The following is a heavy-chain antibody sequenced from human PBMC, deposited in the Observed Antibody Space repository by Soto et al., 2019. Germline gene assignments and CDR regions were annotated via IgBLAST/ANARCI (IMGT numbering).Heavy chain of an antibody. CDR1: GYTFTGYY. CDR2: INPNSGGT. Sequence: QVQLVQSGAEVKKPGASVKVSCKASGYTFTGYYMHWVRQAPGQGLEWMGWINPNSGGTNYAQKFQGWVTMTRDTSIRTAYMELSRLRSDDTAVYYCARGHPDNCSGGSCYVPGGGYSYGYGSPVYYYGMDVWGQGTTVTVSS. V-gene: IGHV1-2*04. J-gene: IGHJ6*02. CDR3: ARGHPDNCSGGSCYVPGGGYSYGYGSPVYYYGMDV. D-gene: IGHD2-15*01.